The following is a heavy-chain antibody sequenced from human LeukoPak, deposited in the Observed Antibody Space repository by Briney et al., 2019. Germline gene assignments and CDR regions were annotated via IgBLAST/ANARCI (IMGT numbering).Heavy chain of an antibody. CDR2: IIPILGIA. J-gene: IGHJ5*02. Sequence: GASVQVSCKASGGTFSSYAISWVRQAPGQGLEWMGRIIPILGIANYAQKFQGRVTITADKSTSTAYMELSSLRSEDTAVYYCARDDSYGYGFDPWGQGTLVTVSS. CDR1: GGTFSSYA. V-gene: IGHV1-69*04. CDR3: ARDDSYGYGFDP. D-gene: IGHD5-18*01.